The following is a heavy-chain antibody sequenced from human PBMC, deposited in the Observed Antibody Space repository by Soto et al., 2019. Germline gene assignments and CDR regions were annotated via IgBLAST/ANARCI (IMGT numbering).Heavy chain of an antibody. Sequence: QVQLVQSGAEVKKPGASVKVSCKASGYTFTRYYMHWVRQAPGQGLEWMGIINPSGGSTRYAQKFQGRVTMTRDTSTSTGYMELSSLRSEDTAVYYCARESMSAREVAPYWGQGTLVTVSS. CDR2: INPSGGST. CDR3: ARESMSAREVAPY. CDR1: GYTFTRYY. V-gene: IGHV1-46*01. D-gene: IGHD2-15*01. J-gene: IGHJ4*02.